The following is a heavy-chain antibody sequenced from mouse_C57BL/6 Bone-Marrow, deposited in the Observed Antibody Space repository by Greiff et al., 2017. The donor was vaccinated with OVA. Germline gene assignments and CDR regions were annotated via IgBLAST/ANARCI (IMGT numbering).Heavy chain of an antibody. D-gene: IGHD6-1*01. CDR3: ARLPSSFDY. Sequence: VMLVESGAELARPGASVKLSCKASGYTFTSYGISWVKQRTGQGLEWIGEIYPRSGNTYYNEKFKGKATLTADKSSSTAYMELRSLTSEDSAVYFCARLPSSFDYWGQGTTLTVSS. CDR2: IYPRSGNT. J-gene: IGHJ2*01. V-gene: IGHV1-81*01. CDR1: GYTFTSYG.